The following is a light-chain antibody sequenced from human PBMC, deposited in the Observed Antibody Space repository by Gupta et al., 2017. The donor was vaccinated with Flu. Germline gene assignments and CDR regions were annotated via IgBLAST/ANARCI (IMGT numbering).Light chain of an antibody. J-gene: IGKJ4*01. Sequence: ERVTLSCGASQSVTSAYLAWYQQRPGQAPRVLIYGASSRATGIPARFSGSGSRTNFTLTISRLEPEDFAVYYRQQYGSSPVTFGGGTKLEIK. CDR1: QSVTSAY. V-gene: IGKV3-20*01. CDR2: GAS. CDR3: QQYGSSPVT.